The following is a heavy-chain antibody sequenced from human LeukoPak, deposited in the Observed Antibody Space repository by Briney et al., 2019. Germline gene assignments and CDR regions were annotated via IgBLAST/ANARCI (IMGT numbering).Heavy chain of an antibody. CDR3: AKGGFSSYYYYYMDV. Sequence: GGSLRLSCAASGFTFSSYAMSWVRQAPGKGLEWVSAISGSGGSTYYADSVKGRFTISRDNSKNTLYLQMNSLRAEDAAVCYCAKGGFSSYYYYYMDVWGKGTTVTVSS. CDR2: ISGSGGST. V-gene: IGHV3-23*01. D-gene: IGHD3-3*02. CDR1: GFTFSSYA. J-gene: IGHJ6*03.